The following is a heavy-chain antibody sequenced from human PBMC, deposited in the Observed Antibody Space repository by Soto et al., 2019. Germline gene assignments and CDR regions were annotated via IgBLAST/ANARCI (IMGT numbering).Heavy chain of an antibody. CDR1: GFILSSYW. CDR3: ASNIFYDFWSGYYAFDI. CDR2: IKPDGSGK. J-gene: IGHJ3*02. V-gene: IGHV3-7*01. D-gene: IGHD3-3*01. Sequence: GGSLRLSCVASGFILSSYWMSWVRQAPGKGLEWVANIKPDGSGKYYVDSVKGRFTTSRDNAKNSLYLQMNSLRAEDTAVYYCASNIFYDFWSGYYAFDIWGRGTMVTVSS.